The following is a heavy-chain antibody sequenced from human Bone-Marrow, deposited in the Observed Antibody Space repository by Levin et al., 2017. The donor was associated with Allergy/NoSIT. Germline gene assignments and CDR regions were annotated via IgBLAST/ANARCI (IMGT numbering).Heavy chain of an antibody. CDR2: IYPRDSDT. D-gene: IGHD2-2*01. CDR1: GYSFVSYW. CDR3: ARLAVYAQPLGWLDP. Sequence: GESLKISCKASGYSFVSYWIVWVRQMPGKGLEWIGIIYPRDSDTRYSPSFQGQVTISADKSINTAYLQWNSLEASDTAMYYCARLAVYAQPLGWLDPWGQGTLVSVSS. V-gene: IGHV5-51*01. J-gene: IGHJ5*02.